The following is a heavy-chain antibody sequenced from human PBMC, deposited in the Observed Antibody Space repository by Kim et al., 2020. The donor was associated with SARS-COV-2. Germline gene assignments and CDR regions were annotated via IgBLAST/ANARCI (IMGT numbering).Heavy chain of an antibody. J-gene: IGHJ4*03. CDR1: GFTFSSYG. V-gene: IGHV3-30*18. Sequence: GGSLRLSCTASGFTFSSYGMHWVRQAPGKGLEWVAVISYDGNTKVYADFVKGRCTISRDNSKNTLYLQMNSLTVEDTALFYCAKQALTGASRAHTDYWGQGTMVTVSS. D-gene: IGHD3-9*01. CDR2: ISYDGNTK. CDR3: AKQALTGASRAHTDY.